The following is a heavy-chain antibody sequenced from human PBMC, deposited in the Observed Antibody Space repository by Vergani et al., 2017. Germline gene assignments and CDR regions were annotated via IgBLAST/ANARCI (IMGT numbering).Heavy chain of an antibody. J-gene: IGHJ4*02. D-gene: IGHD3-10*01. CDR3: ARSRGRVWFGELLDY. CDR1: GGSISSYY. CDR2: IYYSGST. V-gene: IGHV4-59*01. Sequence: QVQLQESGPGLVKPSETLSLTCTVSGGSISSYYWSWIRQPPGKGLEWIGYIYYSGSTNYNPSLMSRVTISVDTSKNQFSLKLSSVTAADTAVYYCARSRGRVWFGELLDYWGQGTLVTVSS.